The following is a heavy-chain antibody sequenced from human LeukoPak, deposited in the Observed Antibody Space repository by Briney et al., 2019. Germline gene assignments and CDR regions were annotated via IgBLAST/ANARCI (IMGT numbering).Heavy chain of an antibody. CDR2: ISAYNGNT. D-gene: IGHD1-26*01. CDR3: ARDRQAPLGVRYYYVMDV. Sequence: GSVKVSRMASGYTSSRYGISWVRPAPGQGREGMGWISAYNGNTNYAQKLQGRVTMTTDTSTSTAYMELRSLRSDDTAVYYCARDRQAPLGVRYYYVMDVWGQGTTVTVSS. V-gene: IGHV1-18*01. CDR1: GYTSSRYG. J-gene: IGHJ6*02.